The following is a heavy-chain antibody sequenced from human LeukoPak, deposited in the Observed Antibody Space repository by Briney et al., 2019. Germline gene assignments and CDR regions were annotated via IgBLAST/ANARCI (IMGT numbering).Heavy chain of an antibody. CDR2: IIPIFGTA. CDR3: AIHFDYYDSSDDGFDY. J-gene: IGHJ4*02. Sequence: GASVKVSCKASGGTFSSYAISWVRQAPGQGLEWMGGIIPIFGTANYAQKFQGRVTITTDESTSTAYMELSSLRSEDTAVYYCAIHFDYYDSSDDGFDYWGQGTLVTVSS. CDR1: GGTFSSYA. V-gene: IGHV1-69*05. D-gene: IGHD3-22*01.